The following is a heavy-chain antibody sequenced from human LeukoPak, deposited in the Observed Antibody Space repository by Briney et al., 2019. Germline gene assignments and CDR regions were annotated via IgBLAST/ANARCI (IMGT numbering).Heavy chain of an antibody. CDR2: IFSGDSDT. D-gene: IGHD4-17*01. V-gene: IGHV5-51*01. Sequence: GESLNIYCKGSEYSFTNYFIAWVRQMPGKGLEWMGIIFSGDSDTRYSPSLQGQVTISADKSISTAFLQWSSLRASDTAIYYCARGLGDYYYYAMDVWGQGTTVTVSS. J-gene: IGHJ6*01. CDR1: EYSFTNYF. CDR3: ARGLGDYYYYAMDV.